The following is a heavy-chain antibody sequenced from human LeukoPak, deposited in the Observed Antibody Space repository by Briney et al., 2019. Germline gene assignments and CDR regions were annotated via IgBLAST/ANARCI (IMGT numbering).Heavy chain of an antibody. CDR1: GFTFSSYE. CDR3: ARDGYRENDY. J-gene: IGHJ4*02. CDR2: ISSSGSTI. D-gene: IGHD5-12*01. V-gene: IGHV3-48*03. Sequence: LTGGSLRLSCAASGFTFSSYEMNWVRQAPGKGLEWVSYISSSGSTIYYADSVKGRFTIPRDNAKNSLYPQMNSLRAEDTAVYYCARDGYRENDYWGQGTLVTVSS.